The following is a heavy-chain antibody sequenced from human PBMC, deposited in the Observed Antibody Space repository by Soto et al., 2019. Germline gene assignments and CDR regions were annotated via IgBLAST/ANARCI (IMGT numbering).Heavy chain of an antibody. V-gene: IGHV1-69*14. J-gene: IGHJ4*02. Sequence: QVQLVQSGAEVKKPGSSVKVSCKASGGTFSNYAISWVRQAPGQGLEWMGGIIPIFGTANYAQKFQSRVTITADKSTTTAYMELSSLRSEDTAVYYCARVGWELGGPHDYWGQGTLVTVSS. CDR1: GGTFSNYA. D-gene: IGHD1-26*01. CDR3: ARVGWELGGPHDY. CDR2: IIPIFGTA.